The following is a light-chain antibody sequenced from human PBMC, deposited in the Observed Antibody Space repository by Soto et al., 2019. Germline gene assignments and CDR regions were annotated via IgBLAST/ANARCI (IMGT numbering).Light chain of an antibody. J-gene: IGLJ2*01. CDR1: SSDVGDYSF. CDR2: DVS. CDR3: CSYAANFLV. Sequence: QSALTQPRSVSGSPGQSVAISCTGTSSDVGDYSFVSWYQQHPGKAPKLMIYDVSKRPSGVPDRFSCSKSGNTASLIISGLQTDDEADYYCCSYAANFLVLGGGTKLTVL. V-gene: IGLV2-11*01.